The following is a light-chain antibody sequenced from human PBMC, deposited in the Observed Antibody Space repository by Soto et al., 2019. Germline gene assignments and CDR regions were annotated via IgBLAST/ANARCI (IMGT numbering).Light chain of an antibody. V-gene: IGKV3-11*01. CDR3: QQRRT. CDR2: VAS. Sequence: IVLTQSPATLSLSPGERATLSCRASQSVSSSLGWYQQKPGQAPRLLIYVASNRATGIPARFSGSGSGTDFTLTISSLEPEDFAVYYCQQRRTFGQGTKVEIK. CDR1: QSVSSS. J-gene: IGKJ1*01.